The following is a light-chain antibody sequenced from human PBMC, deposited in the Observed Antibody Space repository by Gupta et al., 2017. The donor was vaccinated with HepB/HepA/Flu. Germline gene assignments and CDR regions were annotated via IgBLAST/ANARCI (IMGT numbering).Light chain of an antibody. J-gene: IGLJ1*01. V-gene: IGLV2-14*03. CDR2: DVS. Sequence: QSALTQPASVSGSPGQSITISCTGTSSDVGDYNYVSWYQQHPDKAPKLMIYDVSNRPSGVSNRFSGSKSSNTASLTISGLQAEDEADYYCSSYTSSSTSYVFGTGTKVTVL. CDR1: SSDVGDYNY. CDR3: SSYTSSSTSYV.